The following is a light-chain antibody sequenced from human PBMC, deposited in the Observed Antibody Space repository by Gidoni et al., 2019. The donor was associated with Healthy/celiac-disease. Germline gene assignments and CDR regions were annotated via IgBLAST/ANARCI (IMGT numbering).Light chain of an antibody. V-gene: IGLV2-14*01. CDR2: EVS. Sequence: QSALTQPASVSGSPGQSITISCTGTSSYVGGYNYVSWYQPHPGKAPKLMIYEVSNRPSGVSNRFSGSKSGNTASLTISGLQAEDEADYYCSSYTSSSTLEVVFGGGTKLTVL. CDR1: SSYVGGYNY. CDR3: SSYTSSSTLEVV. J-gene: IGLJ2*01.